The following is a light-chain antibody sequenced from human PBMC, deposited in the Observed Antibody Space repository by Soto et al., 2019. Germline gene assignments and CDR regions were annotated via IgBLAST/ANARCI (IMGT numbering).Light chain of an antibody. J-gene: IGKJ1*01. CDR2: GAS. V-gene: IGKV3-20*01. Sequence: EIVLTQSPGTLSQSPGERATLSCRASQSVSNNYLAWYQQKPGQAPRLLIYGASNRATGIPDRFSGSGSGTDFTLTISRLEPEDFAVYYCQQNGSSGTFGQGTKVDIK. CDR3: QQNGSSGT. CDR1: QSVSNNY.